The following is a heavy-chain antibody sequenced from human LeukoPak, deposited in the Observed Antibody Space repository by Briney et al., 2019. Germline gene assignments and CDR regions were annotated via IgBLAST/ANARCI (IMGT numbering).Heavy chain of an antibody. V-gene: IGHV1-46*01. D-gene: IGHD2-8*02. J-gene: IGHJ3*02. CDR3: ARDTGGRGRLDAFDI. Sequence: ASVKVSCKASGYTFTGNYLHWVRQAPGQGLEWMGILNPSGGSTSYAQKFQGRVTMTRDTSTSTVYMELNSLRSEDTAVYYCARDTGGRGRLDAFDIWGQGTMVTVSS. CDR2: LNPSGGST. CDR1: GYTFTGNY.